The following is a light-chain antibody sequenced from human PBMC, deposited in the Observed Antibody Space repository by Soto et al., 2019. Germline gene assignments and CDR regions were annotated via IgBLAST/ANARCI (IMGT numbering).Light chain of an antibody. CDR3: QQYDTYSLT. Sequence: DIQMTQSPSTLSASVGDRVTITCRASQSISRCLAWYQQKPGKAPKLLIYKASSLESGVPSRFSGSGSGTEFTLTISSLQSDDLATYYCQQYDTYSLTFGGGTKVQIK. J-gene: IGKJ4*01. V-gene: IGKV1-5*03. CDR2: KAS. CDR1: QSISRC.